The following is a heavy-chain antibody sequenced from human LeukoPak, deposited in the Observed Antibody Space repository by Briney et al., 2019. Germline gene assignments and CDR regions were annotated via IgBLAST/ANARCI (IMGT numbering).Heavy chain of an antibody. Sequence: TSETLSLTCAVYGGSFSGYHWSWIRQPPGKGLEWIGEINHSGSTNYNPSLKSRVTISVDTSKNQFSLKLSSVTAADTAVYYCARAGWGYYDSSGYFRYWGQGTLVTVSS. CDR1: GGSFSGYH. V-gene: IGHV4-34*01. J-gene: IGHJ4*02. CDR2: INHSGST. D-gene: IGHD3-22*01. CDR3: ARAGWGYYDSSGYFRY.